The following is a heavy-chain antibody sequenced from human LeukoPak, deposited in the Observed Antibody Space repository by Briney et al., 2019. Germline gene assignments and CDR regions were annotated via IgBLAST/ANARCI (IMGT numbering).Heavy chain of an antibody. CDR3: ATSYDSSGFQFDY. CDR1: GYTLTELS. CDR2: FDPEDGET. J-gene: IGHJ4*02. V-gene: IGHV1-24*01. Sequence: ASVTVSCMVSGYTLTELSMHWVRQAPGKGLEWMGGFDPEDGETIYAQKFQGRVTMTEDTSTDTAYMELSSLRSEDTAVYYCATSYDSSGFQFDYWGQGTLVTVSS. D-gene: IGHD3-22*01.